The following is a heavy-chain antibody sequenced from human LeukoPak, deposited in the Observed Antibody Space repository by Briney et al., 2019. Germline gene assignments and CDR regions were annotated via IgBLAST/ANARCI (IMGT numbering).Heavy chain of an antibody. Sequence: NPSETLSLTCTVSGDSISTGESYWGWIRQPPGRGLAWIGSFHYSGSTYYNPSLKSRVTISVDTSKNQFSLKLSSVTAADTAIYYCARDASSSWLPNNCFDPWGQGTLVTVSS. J-gene: IGHJ5*02. CDR3: ARDASSSWLPNNCFDP. V-gene: IGHV4-39*07. CDR1: GDSISTGESY. D-gene: IGHD6-13*01. CDR2: FHYSGST.